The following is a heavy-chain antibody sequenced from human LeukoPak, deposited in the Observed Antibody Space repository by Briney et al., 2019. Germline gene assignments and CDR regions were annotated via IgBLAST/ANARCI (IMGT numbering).Heavy chain of an antibody. CDR3: ARVKTYYDFWSGYYIRAPFDY. J-gene: IGHJ4*02. V-gene: IGHV3-74*01. CDR1: GFTFSSYW. D-gene: IGHD3-3*01. CDR2: INSDGSST. Sequence: GGSLRLSCAASGFTFSSYWMHWVRQAPGKGLVWVSRINSDGSSTSYADSVKGRFTISRDNAKNTLYLQMNSLRAEDTAVYYCARVKTYYDFWSGYYIRAPFDYWGQGTLVTVSS.